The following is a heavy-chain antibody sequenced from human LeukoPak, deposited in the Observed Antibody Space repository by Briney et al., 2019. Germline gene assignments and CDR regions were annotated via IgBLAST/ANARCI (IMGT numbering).Heavy chain of an antibody. CDR3: ARDHNYAFDN. D-gene: IGHD1-1*01. CDR2: IGISSGNT. V-gene: IGHV3-48*04. J-gene: IGHJ4*02. Sequence: GGSLRLSCTASGFPFSDYSMNWVRQAPGKGLEWISYIGISSGNTKYADSVKGRFTISADNAKNSLYLQMNSLRVEDTAVYYCARDHNYAFDNWGQGTLVSVSS. CDR1: GFPFSDYS.